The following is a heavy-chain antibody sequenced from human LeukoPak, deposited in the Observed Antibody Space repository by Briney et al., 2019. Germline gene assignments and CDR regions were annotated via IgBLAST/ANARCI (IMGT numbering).Heavy chain of an antibody. V-gene: IGHV3-7*01. CDR3: ARFGQLGAFDI. J-gene: IGHJ3*02. CDR1: GFTFSSYA. D-gene: IGHD6-13*01. CDR2: IKQDGSEK. Sequence: GGSLRLSCAASGFTFSSYAMAWVRQAPEKGLEWVANIKQDGSEKYYVDSVKGRFTISRDNAKNSLYLQMNSLRAEDTAVYYCARFGQLGAFDIWGQGTMVTVSS.